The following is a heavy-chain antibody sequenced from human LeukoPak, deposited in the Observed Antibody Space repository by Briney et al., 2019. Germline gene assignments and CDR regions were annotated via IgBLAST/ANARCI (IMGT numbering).Heavy chain of an antibody. J-gene: IGHJ4*02. CDR1: GFPFSSYA. D-gene: IGHD4-17*01. V-gene: IGHV3-30*04. CDR2: ISYDGSNK. Sequence: GALRLSFAASGFPFSSYAMHWVRQAPGKGLEWVAVISYDGSNKYYADSVKGRFTISRDNSKNTLYLQMNSLRAEDTAVYYCARVYGDYETVDYWGQGTLVTVSS. CDR3: ARVYGDYETVDY.